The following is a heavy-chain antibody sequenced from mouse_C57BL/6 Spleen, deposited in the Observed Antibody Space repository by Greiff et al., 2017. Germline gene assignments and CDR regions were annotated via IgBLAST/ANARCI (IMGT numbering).Heavy chain of an antibody. D-gene: IGHD2-4*01. CDR1: GYAFSSSW. V-gene: IGHV1-82*01. Sequence: QVQLKESGPELVKPGASVKISCKASGYAFSSSWMNWVKQRPGKGLEWIGRIYPGDGDTNYNGKFKGKATLTADKSSSTAYMQLSSLTSEDSAVYFCATSYDYDAWGQGTSVTVSS. CDR3: ATSYDYDA. CDR2: IYPGDGDT. J-gene: IGHJ4*01.